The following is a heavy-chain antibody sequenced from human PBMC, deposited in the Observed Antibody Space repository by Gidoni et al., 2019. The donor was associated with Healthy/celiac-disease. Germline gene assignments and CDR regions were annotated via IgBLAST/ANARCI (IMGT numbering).Heavy chain of an antibody. J-gene: IGHJ4*02. CDR2: IYSGGST. D-gene: IGHD2-15*01. V-gene: IGHV3-66*04. CDR1: GFTVSSNY. Sequence: EVQLVEPGGGLVQPGGSLRLSCAASGFTVSSNYMSWVRQAPGKGLEWVSVIYSGGSTYYADSVKGIFTISRDNSKNTLYLQMNSLRAEDTAVYYCARHEGVVAATPFDYWGQGTLVTVSS. CDR3: ARHEGVVAATPFDY.